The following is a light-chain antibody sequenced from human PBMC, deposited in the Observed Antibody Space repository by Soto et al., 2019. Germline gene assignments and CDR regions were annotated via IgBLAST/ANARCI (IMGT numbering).Light chain of an antibody. CDR2: DAS. V-gene: IGKV3-11*01. Sequence: ESVLTQSAATLSLSPGERATLSCRASQSVSSYLAWYQQKPGQAPRLLIYDASNRATGIPARFSGSGSGTDFPLTISSLAPEDFAVYYCQQRSNWPPWTFGQGTKVEIK. CDR1: QSVSSY. CDR3: QQRSNWPPWT. J-gene: IGKJ1*01.